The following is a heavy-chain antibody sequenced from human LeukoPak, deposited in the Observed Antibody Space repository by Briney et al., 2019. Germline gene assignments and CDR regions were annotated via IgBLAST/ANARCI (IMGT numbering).Heavy chain of an antibody. CDR2: IYYSGST. V-gene: IGHV4-39*02. J-gene: IGHJ4*02. CDR1: GDSISSPLYY. D-gene: IGHD3-10*01. CDR3: ARSHTRGPEVALMDY. Sequence: SETLSLTYTVSGDSISSPLYYWGWIRQPPGKGLEWIGSIYYSGSTYYNPSLKSRVTISVDASKNHFSLKLSSVTAADTSVYYCARSHTRGPEVALMDYWGQGTLVTVSS.